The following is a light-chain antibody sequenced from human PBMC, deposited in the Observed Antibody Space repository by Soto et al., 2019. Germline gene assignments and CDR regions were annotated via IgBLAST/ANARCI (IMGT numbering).Light chain of an antibody. CDR3: QQYDKLPLFT. V-gene: IGKV1-33*01. CDR2: DAS. J-gene: IGKJ3*01. Sequence: DIQMTQSPSSLSASVGDRVTITCQASRDTSNYLNWYQQKPGKAPKLLIYDASNLETGVPSRFSGSGSGTEFTLTISSLQTEDIATYYCQQYDKLPLFTFGPGTKLDIK. CDR1: RDTSNY.